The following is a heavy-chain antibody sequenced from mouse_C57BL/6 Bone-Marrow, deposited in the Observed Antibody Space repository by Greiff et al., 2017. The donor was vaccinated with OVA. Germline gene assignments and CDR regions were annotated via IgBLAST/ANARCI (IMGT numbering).Heavy chain of an antibody. D-gene: IGHD2-2*01. Sequence: VQLQQPGAELVMPGASVKLPCKASGYTFTSSWMHWVKQRPGQGLEWIGEIDPSDSYTNYNQKFKGKSTLTVDKSSSTAYMQLSSLTSEDSAVYYCARCGYTLMDYWGQGTSVTVSS. CDR3: ARCGYTLMDY. J-gene: IGHJ4*01. CDR2: IDPSDSYT. V-gene: IGHV1-69*01. CDR1: GYTFTSSW.